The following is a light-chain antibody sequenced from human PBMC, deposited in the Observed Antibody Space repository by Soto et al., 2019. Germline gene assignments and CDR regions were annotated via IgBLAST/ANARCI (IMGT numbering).Light chain of an antibody. Sequence: QSVLTQPRSVSGSPGQSVTISCTGTSSDVGGYNYVSWYQQHPGKAPKVIIYDVSKRPSGVPDRFSGSKSGNTASLTISGLQAEDEADYTCCSYAGSSKAFGTGTKVTVL. CDR3: CSYAGSSKA. V-gene: IGLV2-11*01. J-gene: IGLJ1*01. CDR2: DVS. CDR1: SSDVGGYNY.